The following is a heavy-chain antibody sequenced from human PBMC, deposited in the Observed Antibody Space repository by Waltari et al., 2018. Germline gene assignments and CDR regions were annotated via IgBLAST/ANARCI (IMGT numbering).Heavy chain of an antibody. CDR1: GGSVSPYY. Sequence: QVQLQQSGPRLVKPSETLSLPCSVSGGSVSPYYWNWIRQSPGKGLESIGYIFYGGSTKYNPSLESRVSISLDTSKNQFSLKLSSVTAADTAVYYCARWVNYDASGPLLGYYMDVWGKGTTVTVSS. D-gene: IGHD3-22*01. CDR3: ARWVNYDASGPLLGYYMDV. CDR2: IFYGGST. V-gene: IGHV4-59*02. J-gene: IGHJ6*03.